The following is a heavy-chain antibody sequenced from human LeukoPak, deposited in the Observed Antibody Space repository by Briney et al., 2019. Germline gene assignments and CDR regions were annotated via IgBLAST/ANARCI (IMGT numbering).Heavy chain of an antibody. D-gene: IGHD2-2*01. CDR2: ISGSGGST. CDR1: GFTFSSYA. V-gene: IGHV3-23*01. Sequence: GGSLRLSCAASGFTFSSYAMSWVRQAPGKGLEWVSAISGSGGSTYYADSVKGRFTISRDNAKNSLYLQMNSLRAEDTAVYYCARFGPGTNAFDIWGQGTMVTVSS. J-gene: IGHJ3*02. CDR3: ARFGPGTNAFDI.